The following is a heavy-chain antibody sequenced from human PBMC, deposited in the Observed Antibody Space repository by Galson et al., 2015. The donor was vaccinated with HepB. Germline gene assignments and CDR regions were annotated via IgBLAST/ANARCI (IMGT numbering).Heavy chain of an antibody. Sequence: SLRLSCAASGFTFDDYAMHWVRQAPGKGLEWVSGISWNSSSIGYADSVKGRFTISRDNAKNSLYLQMNSLRAEDTALYYCAISDGDYWGQGTLVTVSS. CDR3: AISDGDY. CDR1: GFTFDDYA. CDR2: ISWNSSSI. V-gene: IGHV3-9*01. D-gene: IGHD2-15*01. J-gene: IGHJ4*02.